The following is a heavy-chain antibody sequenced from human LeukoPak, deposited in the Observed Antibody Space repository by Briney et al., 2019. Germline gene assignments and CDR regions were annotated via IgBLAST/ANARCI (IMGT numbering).Heavy chain of an antibody. V-gene: IGHV3-30-3*01. D-gene: IGHD6-19*01. J-gene: IGHJ4*02. CDR1: GFTFSSYA. CDR2: ISYDGSNK. CDR3: ARDFRGALAGTRSYYFDS. Sequence: PGRSLRLSCAASGFTFSSYAMHWVRQTPGKGLEWVAVISYDGSNKFFADSVKGSFTISRDNSKNTLYLQMNSLRAEDTAVYYCARDFRGALAGTRSYYFDSWGQGTLVTVSS.